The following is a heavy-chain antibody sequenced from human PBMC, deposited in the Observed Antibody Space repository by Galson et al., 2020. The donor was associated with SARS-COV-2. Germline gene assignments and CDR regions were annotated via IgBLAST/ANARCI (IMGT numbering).Heavy chain of an antibody. J-gene: IGHJ4*02. D-gene: IGHD2-15*01. CDR2: ISYDGSNK. CDR3: ARVPYGGNPRGDY. Sequence: GGSLRLSCAASGFTFSSYAMHWVRQAPGKGLEWVAVISYDGSNKYYADSVKGRFTISRDNSKNTLYLQMNSLRAEDTAVYYCARVPYGGNPRGDYWGQGTMVTVSS. CDR1: GFTFSSYA. V-gene: IGHV3-30*04.